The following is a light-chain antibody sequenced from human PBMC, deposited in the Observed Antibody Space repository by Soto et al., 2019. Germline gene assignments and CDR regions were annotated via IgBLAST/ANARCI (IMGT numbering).Light chain of an antibody. CDR1: QSVSNW. CDR2: DVS. J-gene: IGKJ1*01. V-gene: IGKV1-5*01. Sequence: DIQMTQSPSTLSASVGERVTITCRASQSVSNWLAWYQQKPGKAPKLLIYDVSSLKSGVPSRFSGSGSGKEFILTISSRQPDDCATYYCQQFDSYSGTFGQGTKVEMK. CDR3: QQFDSYSGT.